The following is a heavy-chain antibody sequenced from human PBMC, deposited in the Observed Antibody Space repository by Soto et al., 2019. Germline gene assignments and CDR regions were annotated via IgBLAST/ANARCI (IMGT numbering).Heavy chain of an antibody. V-gene: IGHV1-8*01. J-gene: IGHJ4*02. CDR2: MNPNSGNT. CDR1: GYTFTSYD. CDR3: AGSIEVVPGAQGGGGVDY. D-gene: IGHD2-2*01. Sequence: QVQLVQSGAEVKKPGASVKVSCKASGYTFTSYDINWVRQATGQGLEWMGWMNPNSGNTGYAQKFQGRVTMTGKPSLSTAYRGWNSLRSRDTAVFSCAGSIEVVPGAQGGGGVDYWGQGTLVTVSS.